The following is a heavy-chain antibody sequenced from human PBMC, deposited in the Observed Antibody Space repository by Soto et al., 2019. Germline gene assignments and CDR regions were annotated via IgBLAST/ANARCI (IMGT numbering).Heavy chain of an antibody. Sequence: QVQLVESGGGVVQPGRSLRLSCAASGFTFSSYGMHWVRQAPGKGLEWVAVIWYDEVTKFYAGSVKGRFTISRDNSKNTLYLQMDSLGVDDTAVYYCAREWEYLSSSGHWYFDLWGRGALVTVSS. CDR2: IWYDEVTK. CDR3: AREWEYLSSSGHWYFDL. D-gene: IGHD6-6*01. V-gene: IGHV3-30*19. CDR1: GFTFSSYG. J-gene: IGHJ2*01.